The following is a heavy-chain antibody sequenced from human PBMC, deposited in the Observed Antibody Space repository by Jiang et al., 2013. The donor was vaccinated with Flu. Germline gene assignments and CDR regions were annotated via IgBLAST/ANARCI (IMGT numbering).Heavy chain of an antibody. J-gene: IGHJ4*02. Sequence: NPSGGSTSYAQKFQGRVTMTRDTSTSTVYMELSSLRSEDTAVYYCARPPITGPEDYYFDYWGQGTLVTVSS. V-gene: IGHV1-46*01. CDR2: NPSGGST. D-gene: IGHD1-20*01. CDR3: ARPPITGPEDYYFDY.